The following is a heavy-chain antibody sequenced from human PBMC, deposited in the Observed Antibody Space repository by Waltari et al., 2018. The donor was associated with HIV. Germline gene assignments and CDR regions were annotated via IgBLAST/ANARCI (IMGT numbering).Heavy chain of an antibody. CDR2: IYPSGST. CDR1: GGSISSHY. CDR3: ARGAALDY. J-gene: IGHJ4*02. V-gene: IGHV4-59*11. Sequence: QVQLQESGPGLVKPSETLSLTCTVSGGSISSHYWSWIRQPPGKGLEWIGYIYPSGSTNSNPSRMSRVTISVDTSNNEFSLKLSSVTAADTAVYYCARGAALDYWGQGTLITVSS. D-gene: IGHD6-6*01.